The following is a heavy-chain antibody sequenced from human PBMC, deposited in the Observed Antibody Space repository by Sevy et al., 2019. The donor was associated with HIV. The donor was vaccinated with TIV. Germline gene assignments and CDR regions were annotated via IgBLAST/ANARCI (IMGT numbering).Heavy chain of an antibody. D-gene: IGHD2-2*01. Sequence: TLSLTCTVSGGSISSGSYYWSWIRQPAGKGLEWIGRIYTSGSTNYSPSLKSRVAISVDTSKNQFSLKLSSVTAADTAVYYCAREGSTWAGWFDPWGQGTQVTVSS. CDR2: IYTSGST. V-gene: IGHV4-61*02. J-gene: IGHJ5*02. CDR1: GGSISSGSYY. CDR3: AREGSTWAGWFDP.